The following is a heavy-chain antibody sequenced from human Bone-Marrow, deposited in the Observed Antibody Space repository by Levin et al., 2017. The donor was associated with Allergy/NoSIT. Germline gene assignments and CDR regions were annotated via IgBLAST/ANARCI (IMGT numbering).Heavy chain of an antibody. D-gene: IGHD1-26*01. CDR1: GFTFSSYG. Sequence: GESLKISCAASGFTFSSYGMHWVRQAPGKGLEWVAVISYDGSNKYYADSVKGRFTISRDNSKNTLYLQMNSLRAEDTAVYYCAKDHWEWELPSGFDYWGQGTLVTVSS. CDR2: ISYDGSNK. V-gene: IGHV3-30*18. J-gene: IGHJ4*02. CDR3: AKDHWEWELPSGFDY.